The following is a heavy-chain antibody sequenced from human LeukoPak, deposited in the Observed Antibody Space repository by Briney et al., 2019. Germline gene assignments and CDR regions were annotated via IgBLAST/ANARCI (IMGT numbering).Heavy chain of an antibody. Sequence: ASVKVSCKASGYSFSTYYIHWVRQAPRQGLEWMGIINPTGGSTNYAQQFQGRVTMTTHTSTSTVYMELSSLRSEDTAVYYCAKGGQEFDSWGQGTLVTVSA. J-gene: IGHJ5*01. CDR1: GYSFSTYY. CDR2: INPTGGST. V-gene: IGHV1-46*01. CDR3: AKGGQEFDS.